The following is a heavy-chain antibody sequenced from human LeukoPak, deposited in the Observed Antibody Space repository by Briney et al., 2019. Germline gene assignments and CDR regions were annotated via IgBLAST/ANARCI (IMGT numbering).Heavy chain of an antibody. CDR2: IYYSGST. D-gene: IGHD6-19*01. V-gene: IGHV4-39*01. CDR1: GGSISSSSYY. J-gene: IGHJ6*02. Sequence: SETLSLTCTVSGGSISSSSYYWGWIRQPPGKGLEWIGSIYYSGSTYYNSSLKSRVTISVDTSKNQFSLKLSSVTAADTAVYYCARHLVEQWLFAYYYYGMDVWGQGTTVTVSS. CDR3: ARHLVEQWLFAYYYYGMDV.